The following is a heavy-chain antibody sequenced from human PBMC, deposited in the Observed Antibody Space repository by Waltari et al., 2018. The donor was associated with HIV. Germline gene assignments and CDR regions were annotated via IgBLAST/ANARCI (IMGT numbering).Heavy chain of an antibody. Sequence: QVHLEQWGTGLLRPSETLSLTCAVYGGTFRRYYWSWTRQSPGRGLEWIGEVNHVGRTNYSPSLKGRVTVSVDTSKNQFSLTMRSVTAADTAVYYCARDSAPGLAVDDDDGEFFYYGLDVWGQGTTVTVSS. D-gene: IGHD6-19*01. CDR1: GGTFRRYY. CDR3: ARDSAPGLAVDDDDGEFFYYGLDV. V-gene: IGHV4-34*01. J-gene: IGHJ6*01. CDR2: VNHVGRT.